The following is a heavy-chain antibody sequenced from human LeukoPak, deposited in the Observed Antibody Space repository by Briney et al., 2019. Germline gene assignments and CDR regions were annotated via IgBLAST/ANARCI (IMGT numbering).Heavy chain of an antibody. D-gene: IGHD6-6*01. CDR3: ASAYSSSSSGNYYYYGMDV. V-gene: IGHV1-69*13. Sequence: SVKASCKASGGTFSSYAISWVRQAPGQGLEWMGGIIPIFGTANYAQKFQGRVTITADESTSTAYMELSSLRSEDTAVYYCASAYSSSSSGNYYYYGMDVWGQGTTVTVSS. J-gene: IGHJ6*02. CDR2: IIPIFGTA. CDR1: GGTFSSYA.